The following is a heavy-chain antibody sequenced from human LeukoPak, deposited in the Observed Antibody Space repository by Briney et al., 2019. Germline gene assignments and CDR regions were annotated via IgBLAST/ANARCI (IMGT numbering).Heavy chain of an antibody. CDR1: GDSISSGSYY. V-gene: IGHV4-39*01. Sequence: PSETLSLTCTVSGDSISSGSYYWGWIRQPPGKGLEWLGTVFYSGTTYYNPSLKSRVTISVDTSKNQFSLGLSSVTAADTAVYYCARLDSGDYFFDYWGQGTLVTVSS. CDR2: VFYSGTT. D-gene: IGHD4-17*01. CDR3: ARLDSGDYFFDY. J-gene: IGHJ4*02.